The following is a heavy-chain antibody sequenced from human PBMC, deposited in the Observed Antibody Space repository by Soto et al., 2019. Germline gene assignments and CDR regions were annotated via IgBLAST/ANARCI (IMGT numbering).Heavy chain of an antibody. V-gene: IGHV1-8*02. D-gene: IGHD6-19*01. Sequence: APVKVSCKASGYTFTSYGISWVRQATGQGLEWMGWLNPNSGDTGYAQKFQGRVTLTRNTSINTAYIELSSLTSDDTAVYYCATSGGGWYLYWGQGTLVTVSS. CDR2: LNPNSGDT. CDR3: ATSGGGWYLY. J-gene: IGHJ4*02. CDR1: GYTFTSYG.